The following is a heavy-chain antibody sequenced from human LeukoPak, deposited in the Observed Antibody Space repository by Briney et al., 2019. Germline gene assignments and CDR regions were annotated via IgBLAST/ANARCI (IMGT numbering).Heavy chain of an antibody. CDR1: GGSFSGCY. D-gene: IGHD5-18*01. Sequence: SETLSLTCAVYGGSFSGCYWSWIRQPPGKGLEWIGEINHSGSTNYNPSLKSRVTISVDTSKNQFSLKLSSVTAADTAVYYCASLGRNVDTAMDTDYWGQGTLVTVSS. V-gene: IGHV4-34*01. CDR2: INHSGST. CDR3: ASLGRNVDTAMDTDY. J-gene: IGHJ4*02.